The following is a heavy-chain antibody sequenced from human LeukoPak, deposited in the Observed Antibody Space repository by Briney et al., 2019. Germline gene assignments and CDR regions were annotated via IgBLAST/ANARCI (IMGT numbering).Heavy chain of an antibody. J-gene: IGHJ4*02. CDR3: AKITSDFDY. V-gene: IGHV3-9*01. CDR1: GFTFDDYA. D-gene: IGHD6-6*01. Sequence: GGSLRLSCAASGFTFDDYAMHWVRQAPGKGLEWVSGISWNSGSIGYADSVKGRFTISRDNAKNSLYLQMNSLRAEDTALYYCAKITSDFDYWGQGTLVTVSS. CDR2: ISWNSGSI.